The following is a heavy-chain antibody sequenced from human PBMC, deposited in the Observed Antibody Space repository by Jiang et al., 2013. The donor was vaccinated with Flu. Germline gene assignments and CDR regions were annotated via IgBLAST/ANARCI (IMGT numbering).Heavy chain of an antibody. V-gene: IGHV1-58*01. CDR3: AADSTQDWEYFYYGMDV. Sequence: WVRQARGQRLEWIGWIVVGSGNTDYAQKFQERVTITRDTSTNTAYMELSSLRSEDTAVYYCAADSTQDWEYFYYGMDVWGQGTTVTVSS. CDR2: IVVGSGNT. J-gene: IGHJ6*02. D-gene: IGHD3/OR15-3a*01.